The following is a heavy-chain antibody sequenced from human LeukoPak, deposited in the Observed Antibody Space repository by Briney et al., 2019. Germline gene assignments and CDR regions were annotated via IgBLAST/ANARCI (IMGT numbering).Heavy chain of an antibody. J-gene: IGHJ4*02. Sequence: ASVKVSCKAFGYTFTSNYMHWVRQAPGQGPEWMGVISPSGGSPTYAQKFQGRVTLNRDMSTRTDYLELSSLRSENTAVYYCARDSVYYDSSGLVPNFDYWGQGTLVTVSS. CDR3: ARDSVYYDSSGLVPNFDY. CDR2: ISPSGGSP. D-gene: IGHD3-22*01. V-gene: IGHV1-46*01. CDR1: GYTFTSNY.